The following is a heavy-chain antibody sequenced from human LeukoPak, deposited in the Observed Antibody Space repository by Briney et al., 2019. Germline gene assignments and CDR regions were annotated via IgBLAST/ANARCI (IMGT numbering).Heavy chain of an antibody. CDR1: GYTFTSYG. Sequence: GASVKVSCKASGYTFTSYGISWVRQAPGQGLEWRGWINAYNGNTNYAQKLQGRVTMTTDTSTSTAYMELRSLRSDDTAVYYCARCLYCSSTSCSRHGGNYYYYYMDVWGKGTTVTVSS. D-gene: IGHD2-2*01. CDR2: INAYNGNT. V-gene: IGHV1-18*01. J-gene: IGHJ6*03. CDR3: ARCLYCSSTSCSRHGGNYYYYYMDV.